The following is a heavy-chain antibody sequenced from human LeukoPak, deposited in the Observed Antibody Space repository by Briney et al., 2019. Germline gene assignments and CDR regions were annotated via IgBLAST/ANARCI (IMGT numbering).Heavy chain of an antibody. V-gene: IGHV3-7*03. CDR2: IKQDGSDR. Sequence: GGSLRLSCAASGFTFRNYWMSWVRQAPGTGLEWVVNIKQDGSDRNYVTSVRGRFTISRDNAESSLYLQMNSLRAEDTAVYYCAAVSYYDSSGYYWGQGTLVTVSS. CDR3: AAVSYYDSSGYY. D-gene: IGHD3-22*01. CDR1: GFTFRNYW. J-gene: IGHJ4*02.